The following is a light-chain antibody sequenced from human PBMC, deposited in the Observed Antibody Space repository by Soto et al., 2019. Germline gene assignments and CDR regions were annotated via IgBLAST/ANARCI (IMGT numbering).Light chain of an antibody. J-gene: IGKJ3*01. CDR2: AAS. Sequence: DIQMTQSPSSLSASVGDRVTITCRASQGIRNYLAWYQQKPGQVPKLLIYAASTLQPGVPSRFSGGGSGTDFTLTISNLQPEDVATYYCQQYKSASFTFGPGTRWIS. CDR3: QQYKSASFT. V-gene: IGKV1-27*01. CDR1: QGIRNY.